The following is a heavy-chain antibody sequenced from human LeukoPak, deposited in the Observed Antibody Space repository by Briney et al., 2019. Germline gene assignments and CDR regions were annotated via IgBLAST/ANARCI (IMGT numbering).Heavy chain of an antibody. Sequence: SETLSLTCTVSGGSISSYYWSWIRQPAGKGLEGIGRIYTSGSTNYNPSLKSRVTMSVDTSKNQFSLKLSSVTAADTAVYYCARDNMEDYYDSSGYSYWFDPWGQGTLVTVSS. CDR2: IYTSGST. CDR3: ARDNMEDYYDSSGYSYWFDP. V-gene: IGHV4-4*07. J-gene: IGHJ5*02. CDR1: GGSISSYY. D-gene: IGHD3-22*01.